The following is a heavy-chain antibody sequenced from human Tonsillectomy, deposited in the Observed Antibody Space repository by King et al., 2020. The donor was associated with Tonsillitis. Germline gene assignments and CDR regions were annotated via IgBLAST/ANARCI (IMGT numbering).Heavy chain of an antibody. Sequence: VQLVESGGGLVQPGGSLRLSCAASGFIVSNYYMNWVRQAPGKGLEWVSVIYSSGTPYYADSVKGRFTISRDNSKNTLFLQMNSLRVEDTAVYYCARESGIYSNLDYWGQGVLVTV. CDR2: IYSSGTP. D-gene: IGHD3-10*01. CDR3: ARESGIYSNLDY. CDR1: GFIVSNYY. V-gene: IGHV3-53*01. J-gene: IGHJ4*02.